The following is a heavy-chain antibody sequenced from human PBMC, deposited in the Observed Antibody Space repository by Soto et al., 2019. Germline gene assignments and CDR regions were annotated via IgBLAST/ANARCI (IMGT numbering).Heavy chain of an antibody. J-gene: IGHJ6*02. Sequence: GESLKISCQGSGHSFANYWIAWVGQMPGKGLEWVGVIYPGDSDTRYSPSFRGQVTISADKSISHVYLQWSSLKASDTAMYYCARNRLRQYYYGMDVWGQGTTVTVSS. CDR2: IYPGDSDT. D-gene: IGHD3-10*01. CDR1: GHSFANYW. V-gene: IGHV5-51*01. CDR3: ARNRLRQYYYGMDV.